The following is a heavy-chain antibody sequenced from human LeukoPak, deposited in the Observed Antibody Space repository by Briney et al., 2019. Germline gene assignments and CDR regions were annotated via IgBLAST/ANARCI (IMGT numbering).Heavy chain of an antibody. V-gene: IGHV1-69*02. CDR1: GGTFSSYT. D-gene: IGHD2-2*01. CDR3: ARGTRSTTDAFDI. J-gene: IGHJ3*02. CDR2: IIPILGIA. Sequence: ASVKVSCKASGGTFSSYTISWVRQAPGQGLEWMGRIIPILGIANYAQKFQGRVTITADKSTSTAYMELSSLRSEDTAVYYCARGTRSTTDAFDIWGQGTMVTVSS.